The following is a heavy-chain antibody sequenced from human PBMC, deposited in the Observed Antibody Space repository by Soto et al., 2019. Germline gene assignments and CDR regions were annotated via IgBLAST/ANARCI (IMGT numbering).Heavy chain of an antibody. Sequence: KASETLSLTCAVSDYSISSGYYWGWIRQSPGKGLEWIGSIYHSGSTYYNPSLKSRLIISVDTSKNHFSLKLSSVTAADTAVYYCARDGNRAVAGYFDYWGQGTLVTVSS. CDR3: ARDGNRAVAGYFDY. CDR2: IYHSGST. J-gene: IGHJ4*02. V-gene: IGHV4-38-2*02. D-gene: IGHD6-19*01. CDR1: DYSISSGYY.